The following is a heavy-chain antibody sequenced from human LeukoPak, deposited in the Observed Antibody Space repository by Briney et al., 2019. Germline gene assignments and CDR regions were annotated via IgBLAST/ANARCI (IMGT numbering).Heavy chain of an antibody. D-gene: IGHD3-22*01. J-gene: IGHJ3*02. CDR2: IYYSGST. CDR1: GGSISSYY. Sequence: SETLSLTCTVSGGSISSYYWSWIRQPPGKGLEWIGYIYYSGSTNYNPSLKSRVTISVDTSKNQLSLKLSSVTAADTAVYYCASSRTKGYYYDSSGYPEAFDIWGQGTMVTVSS. V-gene: IGHV4-59*08. CDR3: ASSRTKGYYYDSSGYPEAFDI.